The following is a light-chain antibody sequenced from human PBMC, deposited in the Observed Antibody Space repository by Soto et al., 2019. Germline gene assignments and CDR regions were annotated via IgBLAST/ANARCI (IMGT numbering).Light chain of an antibody. Sequence: EIVLTQSPGTLSLSPGERATLSCRASQSVSSNYLGWYQQKPGQAPRILIYGASSRANGIPDRFSGSGSGTDFTLTISRLGPEDLAVYYCQQYGSSPLTFGGGTKVDI. CDR2: GAS. V-gene: IGKV3-20*01. J-gene: IGKJ4*01. CDR1: QSVSSNY. CDR3: QQYGSSPLT.